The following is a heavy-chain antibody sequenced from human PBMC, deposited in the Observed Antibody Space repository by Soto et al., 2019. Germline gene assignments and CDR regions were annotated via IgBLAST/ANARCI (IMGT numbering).Heavy chain of an antibody. J-gene: IGHJ6*02. V-gene: IGHV1-18*01. CDR3: AREYLYYGSGSYYNGNIWNYYYGMDV. CDR2: ISAYNGNT. CDR1: GYAFTNFD. Sequence: ASVEVPCKTCGYAFTNFDVSWVRQAAGKGLEWMGWISAYNGNTNYAQKLQGRVTMTTDTSTSTAYMELRSLRSDDTAVYYCAREYLYYGSGSYYNGNIWNYYYGMDVWGQGTKVTVSS. D-gene: IGHD3-10*01.